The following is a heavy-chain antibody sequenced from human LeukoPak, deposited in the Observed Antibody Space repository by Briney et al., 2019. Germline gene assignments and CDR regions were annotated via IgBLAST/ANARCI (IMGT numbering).Heavy chain of an antibody. V-gene: IGHV3-23*01. CDR1: GFTFSSYA. D-gene: IGHD5-18*01. CDR2: ISGSGGST. J-gene: IGHJ4*02. Sequence: GGSLRLSCAASGFTFSSYAMSWVRQAPGKGLEWVSAISGSGGSTYYADSVKGRFTISRDNSKNTLYLQMNSLRAEDTAVYYCAAIGIQLWFSYWGQGTLVTVSS. CDR3: AAIGIQLWFSY.